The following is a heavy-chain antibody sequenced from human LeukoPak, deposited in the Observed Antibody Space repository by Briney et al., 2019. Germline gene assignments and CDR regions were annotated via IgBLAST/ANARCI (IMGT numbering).Heavy chain of an antibody. CDR2: INPSGGST. V-gene: IGHV1-46*01. CDR3: ARGHIAAAGDFDY. CDR1: GYTFTNYW. J-gene: IGHJ4*02. D-gene: IGHD6-13*01. Sequence: GASVKVSCKASGYTFTNYWIYWVRQAPGQGLEWMGIINPSGGSTNYAQRFQGRVTMTRNTSISTAYMELSSLRSEDTAVYYCARGHIAAAGDFDYWGQGTLVTVSS.